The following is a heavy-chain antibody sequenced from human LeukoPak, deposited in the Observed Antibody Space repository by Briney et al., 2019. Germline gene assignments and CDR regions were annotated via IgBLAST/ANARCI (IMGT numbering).Heavy chain of an antibody. D-gene: IGHD5-24*01. J-gene: IGHJ2*01. V-gene: IGHV1-2*02. CDR1: GYTFTGNH. CDR3: AKEDGIVSFDL. Sequence: GASVKVSCKASGYTFTGNHVHWVRQAPGQGLEWMGWIDPNSGGTKYAQKFQDRVTMTSDTSISTAYMELSGLRSDDTAVYFCAKEDGIVSFDLWGRGTLVTVSS. CDR2: IDPNSGGT.